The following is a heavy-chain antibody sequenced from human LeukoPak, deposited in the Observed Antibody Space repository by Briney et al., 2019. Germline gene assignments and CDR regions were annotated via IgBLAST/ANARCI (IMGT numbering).Heavy chain of an antibody. Sequence: PGGSLRLSCEASGFTFSSYAIHWVRQAPGKGLEWVAVISFDGSNKYYADSVKGRFTISRDNSKNTLYLQASSLRVEDTAVYYCAKSLATMAGTGDAFGIWGQGTMVTVSS. CDR2: ISFDGSNK. CDR1: GFTFSSYA. CDR3: AKSLATMAGTGDAFGI. V-gene: IGHV3-30*04. J-gene: IGHJ3*02. D-gene: IGHD6-19*01.